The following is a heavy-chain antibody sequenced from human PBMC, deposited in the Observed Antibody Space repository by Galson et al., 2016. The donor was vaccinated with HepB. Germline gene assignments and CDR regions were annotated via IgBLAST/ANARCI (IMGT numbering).Heavy chain of an antibody. J-gene: IGHJ1*01. V-gene: IGHV3-33*03. Sequence: SLRLSCAASGFTFSTSGMHWVRQAPGKGLEWVAVIWYDGSNKYHADSVQGRFTTSRDNSNNTVFLQMNSLRADDTAVYYCAKARGYTFGPGESWGQGTLVTVSS. D-gene: IGHD5-18*01. CDR1: GFTFSTSG. CDR2: IWYDGSNK. CDR3: AKARGYTFGPGES.